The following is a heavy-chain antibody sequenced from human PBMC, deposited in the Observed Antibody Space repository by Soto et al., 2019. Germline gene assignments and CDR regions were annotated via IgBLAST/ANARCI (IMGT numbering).Heavy chain of an antibody. V-gene: IGHV1-8*01. D-gene: IGHD3-9*01. J-gene: IGHJ4*02. CDR2: MNPNSGNT. CDR3: ARLKGTNFYIFNGYLYYFDY. Sequence: ASVKVSCKASGYTFTSYDINWVRQATGQGLEWMGWMNPNSGNTGYAQKFQGRVTMTRNTSISTAYMELSSLRYEDTAVYYCARLKGTNFYIFNGYLYYFDYCGQVSLVTVSA. CDR1: GYTFTSYD.